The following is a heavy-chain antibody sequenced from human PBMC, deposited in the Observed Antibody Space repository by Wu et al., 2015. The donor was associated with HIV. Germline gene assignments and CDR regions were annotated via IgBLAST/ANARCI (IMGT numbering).Heavy chain of an antibody. CDR3: ARDKRGYDVLTGYYMDV. CDR2: INPNSGGT. V-gene: IGHV1-2*02. D-gene: IGHD3-9*01. Sequence: QVQLVQSGAEVKKPGASMKVSCKASGYTFNDYYIQWVRQAPGQGLEWMGWINPNSGGTNYAQNFEDRVTMTRDTSITTAYMELSSLRSDDTAVYYCARDKRGYDVLTGYYMDVWGKGTTVTVSS. CDR1: GYTFNDYY. J-gene: IGHJ6*03.